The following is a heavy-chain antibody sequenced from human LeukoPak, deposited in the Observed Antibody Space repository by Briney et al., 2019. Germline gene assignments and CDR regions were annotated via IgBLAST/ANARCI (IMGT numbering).Heavy chain of an antibody. J-gene: IGHJ5*02. CDR1: GFTFSSYA. CDR3: AKDGYSYGYNWFDP. D-gene: IGHD5-18*01. V-gene: IGHV3-23*01. Sequence: GGSLRLSCAASGFTFSSYAMSRVRQAPGKGLEWVSAISGSGGSTYYADSVKGRFTISRDNSKNTLYLQMNSLRAEDTAVYYCAKDGYSYGYNWFDPWGQGTLVTVSS. CDR2: ISGSGGST.